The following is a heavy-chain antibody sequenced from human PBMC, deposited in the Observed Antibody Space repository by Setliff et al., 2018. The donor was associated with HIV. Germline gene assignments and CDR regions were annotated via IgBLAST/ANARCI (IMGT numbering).Heavy chain of an antibody. Sequence: PGGSLRLSCAASGFTFRKYGMHWVRQAPGKGLEWVAFIRYDGSDKYYADSVKGRFTISRDNSNNTLYLQMNSLRPEDTAVYYCAKDFPPPNGMDVWGQGTTVTVSS. V-gene: IGHV3-30*02. CDR2: IRYDGSDK. CDR1: GFTFRKYG. J-gene: IGHJ6*02. CDR3: AKDFPPPNGMDV.